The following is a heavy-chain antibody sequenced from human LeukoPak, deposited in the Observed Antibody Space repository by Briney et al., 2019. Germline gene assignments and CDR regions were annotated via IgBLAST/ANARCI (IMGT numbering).Heavy chain of an antibody. CDR2: ISAYNGNT. CDR1: GGTFSSYA. Sequence: ASVKVSCKASGGTFSSYAISCVRQAPGQGLEWMGWISAYNGNTSYAQKFQGRLTTTTDTSTSTAYMELRSLRSDDTAVYYCARLDDYGDYWGQGTLVTVSS. CDR3: ARLDDYGDY. J-gene: IGHJ4*02. V-gene: IGHV1-18*01.